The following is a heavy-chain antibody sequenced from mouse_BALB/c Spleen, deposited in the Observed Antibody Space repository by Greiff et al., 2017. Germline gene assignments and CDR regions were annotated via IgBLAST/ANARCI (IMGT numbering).Heavy chain of an antibody. V-gene: IGHV14-3*02. D-gene: IGHD1-2*01. CDR3: ARGHYYGYYFDY. CDR1: GFNIKDTY. J-gene: IGHJ2*01. Sequence: EVQLQQSGAELVKPGASVKLSCTASGFNIKDTYMHWVKQRPEQGLEWIGRIDPANGNTKYDPKFQGKATITADTSSNTAYLQLSSLTSEDTAVYYCARGHYYGYYFDYWGQGTTLTVSS. CDR2: IDPANGNT.